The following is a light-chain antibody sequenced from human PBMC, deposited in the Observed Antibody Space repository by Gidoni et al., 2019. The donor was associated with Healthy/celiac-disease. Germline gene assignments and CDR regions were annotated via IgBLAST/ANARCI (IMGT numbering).Light chain of an antibody. J-gene: IGKJ4*01. CDR1: QSVSSNY. V-gene: IGKV3-20*01. CDR3: QQYGSSPRLT. CDR2: GAS. Sequence: IVLTQSPGTLSLSPGERATLSCRASQSVSSNYLAWYQQKPGQAPRLIIYGASSRATGIPDRFSGSGSGTDFTLTISRLEPEDFAVYYCQQYGSSPRLTFGGGTTVEIK.